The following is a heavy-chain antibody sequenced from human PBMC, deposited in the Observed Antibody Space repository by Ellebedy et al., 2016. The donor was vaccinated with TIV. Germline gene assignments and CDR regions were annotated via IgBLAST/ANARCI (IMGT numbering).Heavy chain of an antibody. CDR3: ARLGDYVWRYFDY. Sequence: AASVKVSCKASGGTFSSYAISWVRQAPGQGLAWMGRIIPILGIANYAQKFQGRVTMTTDTSTSTAYMELRSLRSDDTAVYYCARLGDYVWRYFDYWGQGTLVTVSS. J-gene: IGHJ4*02. D-gene: IGHD3-16*01. CDR1: GGTFSSYA. V-gene: IGHV1-69*04. CDR2: IIPILGIA.